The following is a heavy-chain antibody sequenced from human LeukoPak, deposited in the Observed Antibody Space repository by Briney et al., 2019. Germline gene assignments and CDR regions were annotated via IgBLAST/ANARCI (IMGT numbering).Heavy chain of an antibody. D-gene: IGHD1-26*01. V-gene: IGHV4-59*01. Sequence: SETLSLTCTVSGGSLIPYYWSWIRQPPGKGLEWIGYTYHSGTTNYSPPLKGRATLSVNTSKNQISLRLSSVTAADTAVYFCARVDSGTYYMPFDYWGQGSLVTVSS. CDR2: TYHSGTT. J-gene: IGHJ4*02. CDR3: ARVDSGTYYMPFDY. CDR1: GGSLIPYY.